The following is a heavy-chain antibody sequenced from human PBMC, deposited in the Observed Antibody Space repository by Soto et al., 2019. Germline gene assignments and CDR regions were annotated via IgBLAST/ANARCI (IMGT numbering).Heavy chain of an antibody. CDR1: VFTFSGYG. J-gene: IGHJ4*02. CDR2: ISYYGTNE. Sequence: GGSLRLSCEASVFTFSGYGMLLVRQSPGKGLEWVAVISYYGTNEYYEDSVKGRFTISRDNSKNTLYLQMNSLRAEDTAVYYCAKVVVAAAAYYFEYSGQGIMVTVSS. D-gene: IGHD2-15*01. CDR3: AKVVVAAAAYYFEY. V-gene: IGHV3-30*18.